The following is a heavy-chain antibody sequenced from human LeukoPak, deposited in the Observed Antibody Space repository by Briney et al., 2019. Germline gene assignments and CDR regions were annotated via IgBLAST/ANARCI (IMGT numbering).Heavy chain of an antibody. CDR1: DGSISSYY. CDR3: ARGSEQLVLEY. V-gene: IGHV4-59*01. CDR2: IYYSGST. Sequence: SETLSLTCTVSDGSISSYYWSWIRQPPGKGLEWIGYIYYSGSTNYNPSLKSRVTISVDTSKNQFSLKLSSVTAADTAVYYCARGSEQLVLEYWGQGTLVTVSS. D-gene: IGHD6-6*01. J-gene: IGHJ4*02.